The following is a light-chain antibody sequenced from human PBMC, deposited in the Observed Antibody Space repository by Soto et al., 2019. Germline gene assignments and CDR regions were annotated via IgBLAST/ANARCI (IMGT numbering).Light chain of an antibody. V-gene: IGKV1-5*01. CDR2: DAS. J-gene: IGKJ1*01. Sequence: DIPMTQSPSTLSASVGDRVTITCRASQSISSWWAWYQQKPGKAPKFLIYDASSLKSGVPSRFSGSGTGTAFTLTIGRLQPDDFATKCCQPYNSYSPSTLGPGTKGELK. CDR1: QSISSW. CDR3: QPYNSYSPST.